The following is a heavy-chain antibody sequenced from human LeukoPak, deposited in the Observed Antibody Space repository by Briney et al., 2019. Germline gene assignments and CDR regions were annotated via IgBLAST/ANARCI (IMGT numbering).Heavy chain of an antibody. Sequence: SETLSLTCTVSGGSISSGGYYWSWIRQPAGKGPEWIGRIYTSGSTNYNPSLKSRVTISVDTSKNQFSLKLSSVTAADTAVYYCARAESRRYYYGMDVWGQGTTVTVSS. J-gene: IGHJ6*02. CDR3: ARAESRRYYYGMDV. CDR1: GGSISSGGYY. CDR2: IYTSGST. V-gene: IGHV4-61*02.